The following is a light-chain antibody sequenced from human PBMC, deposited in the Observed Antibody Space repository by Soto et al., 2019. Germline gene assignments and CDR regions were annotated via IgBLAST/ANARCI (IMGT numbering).Light chain of an antibody. CDR3: QQFGTSPLYT. V-gene: IGKV3-20*01. J-gene: IGKJ2*01. CDR2: GIS. Sequence: ESVLTQSPGTLSLSPGERATLSCRASQSVTNRYFAWYQQRPGQAPRLLIYGISNRATGIPDRFRGSGSGTDFTLTISRLEPEDFAVYYCQQFGTSPLYTFGQGTKLEIK. CDR1: QSVTNRY.